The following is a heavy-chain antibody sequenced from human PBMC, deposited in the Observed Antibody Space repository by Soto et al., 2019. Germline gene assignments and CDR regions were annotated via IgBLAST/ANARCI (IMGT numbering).Heavy chain of an antibody. J-gene: IGHJ4*02. CDR2: ISSNGGST. CDR3: ARPPFPGCLNAVCYPLDH. Sequence: LRLSCAASGFTFSSYAMHWVRQAPGKGLEYVSAISSNGGSTYYANSVKGRLTMTRDTSTTTLYMELTSLRPEDTALYYCARPPFPGCLNAVCYPLDHWGLGTPVTVSS. V-gene: IGHV3-64*01. D-gene: IGHD2-8*01. CDR1: GFTFSSYA.